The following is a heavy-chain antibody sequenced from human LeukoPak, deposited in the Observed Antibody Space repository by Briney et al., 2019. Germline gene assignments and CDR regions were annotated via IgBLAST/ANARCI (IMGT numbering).Heavy chain of an antibody. V-gene: IGHV3-15*01. D-gene: IGHD3-10*01. CDR1: GFTFSTAW. CDR3: LAGTY. J-gene: IGHJ4*02. Sequence: GGSLRLSCAVSGFTFSTAWMTWVRQAPGKGLEWLGRIKSETDGGTTHYAAPAKGRFTISRVDSIRTVYLQMNSLKTEDTAVYYCLAGTYWGQGTLVTVSS. CDR2: IKSETDGGTT.